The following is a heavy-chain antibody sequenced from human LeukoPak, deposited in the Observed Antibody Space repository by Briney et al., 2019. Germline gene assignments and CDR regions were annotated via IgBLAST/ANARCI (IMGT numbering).Heavy chain of an antibody. CDR2: IYPGDSDT. D-gene: IGHD6-13*01. V-gene: IGHV5-51*01. CDR1: GYSFTSYW. J-gene: IGHJ4*02. Sequence: GESLKISCKGSGYSFTSYWIGWVRQMPGKGLEWMGIIYPGDSDTRYSPSFQGQVTISADKSISTAHLQWSSLKASDTAMYYCARWPIAAAGTRYFDYWGQGTLVTVSS. CDR3: ARWPIAAAGTRYFDY.